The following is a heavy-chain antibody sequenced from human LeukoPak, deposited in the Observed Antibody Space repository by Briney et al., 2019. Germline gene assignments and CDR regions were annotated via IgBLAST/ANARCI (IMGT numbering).Heavy chain of an antibody. CDR3: ASTTGLDV. CDR1: GYTFTVYY. V-gene: IGHV1-2*02. D-gene: IGHD1-1*01. J-gene: IGHJ4*02. Sequence: ASAKVSFKASGYTFTVYYMHWVRQAPGQGLEWMGWINPNSGGTNYAQRFQGRVTMTRDTSSSTAYMELSRLRSDDTAMFYCASTTGLDVWGQGTLVTVSS. CDR2: INPNSGGT.